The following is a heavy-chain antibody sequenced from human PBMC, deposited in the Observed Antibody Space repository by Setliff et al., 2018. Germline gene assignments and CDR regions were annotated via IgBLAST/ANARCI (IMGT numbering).Heavy chain of an antibody. Sequence: GASVKVSCKASGYIFAGYYMHWVRQTPGQGLEWMGWINPISGGANYAQKFQGRVTLTRDTSISTGYMELKNLRSDDTAVYYCARINFYVSSGYYYAPDFWGQGTLVTVSS. J-gene: IGHJ4*02. CDR3: ARINFYVSSGYYYAPDF. V-gene: IGHV1-2*02. D-gene: IGHD3-22*01. CDR2: INPISGGA. CDR1: GYIFAGYY.